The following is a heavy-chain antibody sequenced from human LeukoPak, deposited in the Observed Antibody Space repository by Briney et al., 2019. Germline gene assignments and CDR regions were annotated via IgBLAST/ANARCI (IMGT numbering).Heavy chain of an antibody. CDR3: ARHSRYGLYYFDY. J-gene: IGHJ4*02. V-gene: IGHV4-30-4*01. CDR2: IYYSGST. Sequence: SETLSLTCTVSGGSISSGDYYWSWIRQPSGKGLEWIGYIYYSGSTYNNPSLRSRVTISVDTSKNQFSLKVTSVTAADTAVYYCARHSRYGLYYFDYWGQGTLVTVSS. CDR1: GGSISSGDYY. D-gene: IGHD5-18*01.